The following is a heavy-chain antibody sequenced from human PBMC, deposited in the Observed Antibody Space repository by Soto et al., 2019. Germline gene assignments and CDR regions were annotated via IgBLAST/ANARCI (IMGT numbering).Heavy chain of an antibody. CDR3: AKDSPYDFWSGPYYYYGMDV. Sequence: QPGGSLRLSCAASGFTFSSYAMSWVRQAPGKGLEWVSAISGSGGSTYYADSVKGRFTISRDNSKNTLYLQMDSLRAEDTAVYYCAKDSPYDFWSGPYYYYGMDVWGQGTTVTVSS. CDR2: ISGSGGST. D-gene: IGHD3-3*01. V-gene: IGHV3-23*01. CDR1: GFTFSSYA. J-gene: IGHJ6*01.